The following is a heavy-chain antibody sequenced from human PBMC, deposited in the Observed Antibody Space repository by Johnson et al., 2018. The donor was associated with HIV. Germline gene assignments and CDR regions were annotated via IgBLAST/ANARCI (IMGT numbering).Heavy chain of an antibody. V-gene: IGHV3-30-3*01. J-gene: IGHJ3*02. CDR1: GFTFSSYA. CDR2: ISYDGSNK. Sequence: QVQLVESGGGVVQPGRSLRLSCAASGFTFSSYAMHWVRQAPGKGLEWVAVISYDGSNKYYADSVKGRFTISRDNSKNTLYLQMNSLRAEDTAVYYCARDGGIGSTREDAFDIWGQGTMVIVSS. CDR3: ARDGGIGSTREDAFDI. D-gene: IGHD2-2*01.